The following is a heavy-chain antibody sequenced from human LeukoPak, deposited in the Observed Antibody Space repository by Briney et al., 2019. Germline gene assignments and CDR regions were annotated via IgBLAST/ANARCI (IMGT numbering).Heavy chain of an antibody. D-gene: IGHD3-22*01. V-gene: IGHV3-23*01. Sequence: PGGSLRLSCAASGFTFSSYGMHWVRQAPGKGLEGVSGISGSGGITNYADSVKGRFTISRDNSKNTLYLQMNSLRAEDTAVYYCAKRDFYDSSGYAPLFQHWGQGTLVTVSS. J-gene: IGHJ1*01. CDR1: GFTFSSYG. CDR2: ISGSGGIT. CDR3: AKRDFYDSSGYAPLFQH.